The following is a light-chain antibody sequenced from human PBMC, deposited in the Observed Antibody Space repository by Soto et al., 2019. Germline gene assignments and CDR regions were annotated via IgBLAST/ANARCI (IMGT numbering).Light chain of an antibody. CDR1: QSITTW. J-gene: IGKJ2*01. V-gene: IGKV1-5*01. Sequence: DIQMAQSPSTLSASAGDRVTITCRASQSITTWLAWYQQKAGKARKLLMYDVSTLESGVPSRFSGSGSGTEFTPTISRLQADDSATYYCQQYNSYPYTFGQGTKVDIK. CDR2: DVS. CDR3: QQYNSYPYT.